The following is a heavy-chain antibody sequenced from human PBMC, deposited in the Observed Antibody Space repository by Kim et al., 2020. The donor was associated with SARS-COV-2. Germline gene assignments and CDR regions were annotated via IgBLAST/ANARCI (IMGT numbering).Heavy chain of an antibody. V-gene: IGHV5-51*01. J-gene: IGHJ4*02. Sequence: GESLKISCKGSGYSFTIYWIGWVRQMPGKGLEWMGIIYPGDSDTRYSPSFQGQVTISADKSISTAYLQWSSLKASDTAMYYCARGSTLGVVDTPCLDYWGQGTLVTVSS. CDR2: IYPGDSDT. D-gene: IGHD2-15*01. CDR3: ARGSTLGVVDTPCLDY. CDR1: GYSFTIYW.